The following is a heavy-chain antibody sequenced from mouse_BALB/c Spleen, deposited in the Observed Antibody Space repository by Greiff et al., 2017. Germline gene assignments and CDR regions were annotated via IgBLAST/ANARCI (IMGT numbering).Heavy chain of an antibody. V-gene: IGHV5-6-5*01. Sequence: EVKLVESGGGLVKPGGSLKLSCAASGFTFSSYAMSWVRQTPEKRLEWVASISSGGSTYYPDSVKGRFTISRDNARNILYLQMSSLRSEDTAMYYCARGGGYYGSGYFDVWGAGTTVTVSS. D-gene: IGHD1-1*01. CDR2: ISSGGST. CDR3: ARGGGYYGSGYFDV. J-gene: IGHJ1*01. CDR1: GFTFSSYA.